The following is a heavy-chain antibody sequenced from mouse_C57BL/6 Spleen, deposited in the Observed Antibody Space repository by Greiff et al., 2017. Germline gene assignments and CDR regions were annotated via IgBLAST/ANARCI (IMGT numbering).Heavy chain of an antibody. CDR1: GYTFTGYW. Sequence: QVQLQQSGAELMKPGASVKLSCKATGYTFTGYWIEWVKQRPGHGLEWIGEILPGGGSTNYNEKFKGKATFTADTSSNTAYMQLSSLTTEDSAIYYCARPFSGSSYYAMDYWGQGTSVTVSS. CDR3: ARPFSGSSYYAMDY. J-gene: IGHJ4*01. D-gene: IGHD1-1*01. CDR2: ILPGGGST. V-gene: IGHV1-9*01.